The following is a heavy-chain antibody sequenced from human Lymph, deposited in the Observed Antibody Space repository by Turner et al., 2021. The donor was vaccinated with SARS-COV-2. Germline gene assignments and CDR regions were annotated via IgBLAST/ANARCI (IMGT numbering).Heavy chain of an antibody. V-gene: IGHV3-23*01. CDR3: AKNEMAMIVVVITLFDY. J-gene: IGHJ4*02. CDR2: ISGSGVST. CDR1: GLTFSSYA. Sequence: EVQLLESGGGLVQPGGSLRLPCAASGLTFSSYAMSWVRQAPGKGLEWVSTISGSGVSTYYADSVKGRFTSSRDNSKNTLYLQMNSLRAEDTAVYYCAKNEMAMIVVVITLFDYWGQGTLVTVSS. D-gene: IGHD3-22*01.